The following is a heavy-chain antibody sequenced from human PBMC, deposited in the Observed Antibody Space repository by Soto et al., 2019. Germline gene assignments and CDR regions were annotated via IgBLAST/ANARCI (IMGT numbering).Heavy chain of an antibody. J-gene: IGHJ5*02. V-gene: IGHV1-69*12. CDR3: ARERGEGGVLWFDP. D-gene: IGHD3-16*01. Sequence: QVQLVQSGAEVKKPGSSVKVSCKASGGTFSSYAISWVRQAPGQGLEWMGGIIPIFGTANYAQKFQGRVTITADESTSTACMGRSSLRSEDTHVYYWARERGEGGVLWFDPWGQGTLVTVSS. CDR2: IIPIFGTA. CDR1: GGTFSSYA.